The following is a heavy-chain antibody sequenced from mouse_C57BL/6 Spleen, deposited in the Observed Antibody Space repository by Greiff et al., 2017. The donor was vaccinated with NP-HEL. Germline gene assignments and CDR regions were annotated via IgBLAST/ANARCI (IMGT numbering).Heavy chain of an antibody. CDR2: IDPSDSYT. CDR3: ARFDYYGSSPFAY. Sequence: VQLQQPGAELVKPGASVKLSCKASGYTFTSYWMQWVKQRPGQGLEWIGEIDPSDSYTNYNQKFKGKATLTVDTSSSTAYMQLSSLTSEDSAVYYCARFDYYGSSPFAYWGQGTLVTVSA. V-gene: IGHV1-50*01. J-gene: IGHJ3*01. CDR1: GYTFTSYW. D-gene: IGHD1-1*01.